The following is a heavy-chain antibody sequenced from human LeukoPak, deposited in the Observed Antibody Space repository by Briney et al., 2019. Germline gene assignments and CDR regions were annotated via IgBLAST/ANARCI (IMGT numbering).Heavy chain of an antibody. D-gene: IGHD4-17*01. CDR1: GDSLTSGSRY. CDR3: ARCMSELDYGDYAYYYHMDV. Sequence: PSQTLSLTCTVSGDSLTSGSRYWSWIRQPAGKGLEWIGHFYSSTRTTYNPSLESRVTISGDAAKDQFSLKLDSVTAADTAVYFCARCMSELDYGDYAYYYHMDVWGKGTTVTVSS. CDR2: FYSSTRT. V-gene: IGHV4-61*09. J-gene: IGHJ6*04.